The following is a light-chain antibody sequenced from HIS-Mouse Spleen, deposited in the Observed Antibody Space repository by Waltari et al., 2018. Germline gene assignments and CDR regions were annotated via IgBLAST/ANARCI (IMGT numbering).Light chain of an antibody. J-gene: IGKJ2*01. CDR2: AAS. Sequence: AIRMTQSPSSFSGSTGDTVTITCRASQGISSSLAWYQQKPGKAPKLLIYAASTLQSGVPSRFSGSGAGTDFTLTISCLQSEDFATYYCQQYYSYPYTFGQGTKLEIK. V-gene: IGKV1-8*01. CDR1: QGISSS. CDR3: QQYYSYPYT.